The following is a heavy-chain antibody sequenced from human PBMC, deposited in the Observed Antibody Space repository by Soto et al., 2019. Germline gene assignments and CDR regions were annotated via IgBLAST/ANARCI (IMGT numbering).Heavy chain of an antibody. D-gene: IGHD3-9*01. CDR1: GNTLTSFY. CDR2: LSPTTGGT. J-gene: IGHJ4*02. V-gene: IGHV1-2*02. Sequence: ASVKVSCKTSGNTLTSFYIHWVRQAPGQGLEWVGRLSPTTGGTNYAQHFQGRVTVTWDMSTFTAYMELSSLIYEDTAVYYCARPPDYVTDWYYFDTWGQGTQVTVSS. CDR3: ARPPDYVTDWYYFDT.